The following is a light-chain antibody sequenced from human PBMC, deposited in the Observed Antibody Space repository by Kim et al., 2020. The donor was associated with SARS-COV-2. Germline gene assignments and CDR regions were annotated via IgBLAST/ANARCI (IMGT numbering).Light chain of an antibody. CDR3: QSYDSSNLWV. CDR2: EDN. J-gene: IGLJ3*02. Sequence: NFMLTQPHSGSESPGKTVTISCTRSSGSIASNYVQWYQQRPGSAPTTVIYEDNQRPSGVPDRFSGSIDSSSNSASLTISGLKTEDEADYYCQSYDSSNLWVFGGGTQLTVL. CDR1: SGSIASNY. V-gene: IGLV6-57*04.